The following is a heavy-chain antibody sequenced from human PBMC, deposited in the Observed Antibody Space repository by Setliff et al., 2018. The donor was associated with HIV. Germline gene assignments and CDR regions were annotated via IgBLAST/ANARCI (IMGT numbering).Heavy chain of an antibody. CDR1: GGSFSDNY. D-gene: IGHD3-3*01. V-gene: IGHV4-34*01. J-gene: IGHJ4*01. Sequence: PSETLSLPCAVYGGSFSDNYWSWIRQPPGKGLEWIGEINQSGSTNYNPSLMSRVTISVDTAKNQFSMKLRSVTGADTAVYYCARRILRSAFDFWGHGSLVTVAS. CDR2: INQSGST. CDR3: ARRILRSAFDF.